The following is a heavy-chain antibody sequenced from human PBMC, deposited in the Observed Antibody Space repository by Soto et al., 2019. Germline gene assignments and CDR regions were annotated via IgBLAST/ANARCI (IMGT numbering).Heavy chain of an antibody. J-gene: IGHJ5*02. V-gene: IGHV4-31*03. CDR3: ARARGFGELLFFWFDP. CDR2: IYYSGST. Sequence: SETLSLTCTVSGGSISSGGYYWSWIRQHPGKGLEWIGYIYYSGSTYYNPSLKSRVTISVDTSKNQFSLKLSSVTAADTAVYYCARARGFGELLFFWFDPWGQGTLVTVSS. D-gene: IGHD3-10*01. CDR1: GGSISSGGYY.